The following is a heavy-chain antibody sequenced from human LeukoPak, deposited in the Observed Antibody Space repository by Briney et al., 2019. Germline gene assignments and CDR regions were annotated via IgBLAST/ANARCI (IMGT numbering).Heavy chain of an antibody. D-gene: IGHD2-2*01. CDR2: IYYSGCT. Sequence: SETLSLTCTVSGYFITSHYWVWLRQPPGKGLEWIGFIYYSGCTNYNPSLKSRVTISLDTSKTQFSLRLSSVTAADTAVYYCARGLGYCSSTSCLGHGFDIWGQGTAVTVSS. V-gene: IGHV4-59*11. J-gene: IGHJ3*02. CDR3: ARGLGYCSSTSCLGHGFDI. CDR1: GYFITSHY.